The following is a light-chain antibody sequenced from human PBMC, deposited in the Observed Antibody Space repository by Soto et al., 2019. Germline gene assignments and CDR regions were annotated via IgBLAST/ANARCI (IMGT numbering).Light chain of an antibody. V-gene: IGKV3-11*01. Sequence: EIVLTQSPATLSLSPGERATLSCRASQSVSYYLAWYQQKPGQAPRLLIYDTSNRATGIPARFSGSGSGTDVTLTISSLEPEDFSVYFCQQRSHWPSLTFGGGTKVEI. J-gene: IGKJ4*01. CDR1: QSVSYY. CDR3: QQRSHWPSLT. CDR2: DTS.